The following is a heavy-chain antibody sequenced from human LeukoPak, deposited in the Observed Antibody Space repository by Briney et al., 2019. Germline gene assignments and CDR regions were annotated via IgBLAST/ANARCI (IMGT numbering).Heavy chain of an antibody. CDR3: ATGHSYGYDY. Sequence: GGSLRLSYAASGLTFSDFWMHWVRQPPGKGLVWVALVKGDGRTTIYADSVKGRFTISGDNAKNTLYLQMNSLRADDSGVYYCATGHSYGYDYWGQGVLVTVSS. CDR2: VKGDGRTT. CDR1: GLTFSDFW. J-gene: IGHJ4*02. V-gene: IGHV3-74*01. D-gene: IGHD5-18*01.